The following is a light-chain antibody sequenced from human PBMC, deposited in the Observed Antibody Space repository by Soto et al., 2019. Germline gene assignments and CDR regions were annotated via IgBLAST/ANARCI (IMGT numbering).Light chain of an antibody. Sequence: EIVLTQSPGTLSLSPGERATLSCRASQSVSSSYLAWYQQKGGQAPRLLIYGASSRATGIPDRFSVSGSGTDFTLTISRLEPEDFAVYYCQQYVRSPWTFGQGTKVEIK. CDR2: GAS. V-gene: IGKV3-20*01. J-gene: IGKJ1*01. CDR1: QSVSSSY. CDR3: QQYVRSPWT.